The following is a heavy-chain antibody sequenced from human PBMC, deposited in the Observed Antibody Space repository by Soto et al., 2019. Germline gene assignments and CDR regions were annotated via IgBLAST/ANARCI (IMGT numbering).Heavy chain of an antibody. J-gene: IGHJ3*02. CDR3: ARPMVRGVIGAFDI. D-gene: IGHD3-10*01. CDR1: GYSFTSYW. Sequence: PVESLTISCKGSGYSFTSYWIVCVLQMPGKGLECMGIIYPGDSYTRYSPSFQGQVTISADKSISTAYLQWSSLKASDTAMYYCARPMVRGVIGAFDIWGQGTMVTVSS. V-gene: IGHV5-51*01. CDR2: IYPGDSYT.